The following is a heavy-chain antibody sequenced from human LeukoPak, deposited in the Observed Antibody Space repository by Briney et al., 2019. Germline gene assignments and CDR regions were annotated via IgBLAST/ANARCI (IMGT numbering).Heavy chain of an antibody. CDR1: GGSFSGYY. J-gene: IGHJ4*02. D-gene: IGHD1-26*01. CDR3: ARGATKKFDY. Sequence: PETLSLTCAVYGGSFSGYYWSWIRQPPGKGLEWIGEINHSGSTNYNPSLKSRVTISVDTSKNQLSLKLSSVTAADTAVYYCARGATKKFDYWGQGTLVTVSS. V-gene: IGHV4-34*01. CDR2: INHSGST.